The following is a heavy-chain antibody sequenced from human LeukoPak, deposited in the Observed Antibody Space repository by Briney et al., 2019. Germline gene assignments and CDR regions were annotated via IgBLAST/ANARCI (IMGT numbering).Heavy chain of an antibody. V-gene: IGHV3-23*01. CDR3: AKGTAAATNRYFDY. J-gene: IGHJ4*02. CDR1: GFTFSSYA. Sequence: GGSLRLSCAASGFTFSSYAMGWVRQAPGKGLEWVSAISGSGGSTYYADSVKGRFTISRDNSKNTLYLQMNSLRAEDTAVYYCAKGTAAATNRYFDYWGQGTLVTVSS. CDR2: ISGSGGST. D-gene: IGHD6-13*01.